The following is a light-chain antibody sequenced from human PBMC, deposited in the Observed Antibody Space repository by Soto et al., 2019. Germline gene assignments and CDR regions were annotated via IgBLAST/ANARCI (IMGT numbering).Light chain of an antibody. J-gene: IGLJ1*01. V-gene: IGLV1-51*02. CDR1: SSNIGNNY. CDR2: ENN. CDR3: GTWDNSLSLPYV. Sequence: QCALTQPPSVSAAPGQKVTISCSGSSSNIGNNYVSWYQQLPGIAPKLLIFENNKRPSGIPDRFSASKSGTSATLAITGLQTGDAADYYCGTWDNSLSLPYVFGTGTKVTVL.